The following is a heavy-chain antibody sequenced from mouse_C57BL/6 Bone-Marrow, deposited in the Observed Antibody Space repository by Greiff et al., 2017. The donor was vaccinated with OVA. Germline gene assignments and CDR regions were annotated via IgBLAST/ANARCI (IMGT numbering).Heavy chain of an antibody. J-gene: IGHJ2*01. CDR1: GYTFTSYW. CDR3: AREEGYYYYGSSYVFDY. CDR2: INPSNGGT. D-gene: IGHD1-1*01. V-gene: IGHV1-53*01. Sequence: QVQLKQSGAELVRPGASVKLSCKASGYTFTSYWMHWVKQRPGQGLEWIGNINPSNGGTNYNEKFKSKATLTVDKSSSTAYMQLSSLTSEDSAVYYCAREEGYYYYGSSYVFDYWGQGTTLTVSS.